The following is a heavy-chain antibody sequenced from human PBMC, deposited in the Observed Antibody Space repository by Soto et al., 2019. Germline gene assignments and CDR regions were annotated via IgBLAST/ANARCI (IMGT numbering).Heavy chain of an antibody. CDR1: GGTFSSYT. CDR3: ARDIGIADEAGWFDP. CDR2: IIPILGIA. D-gene: IGHD1-20*01. V-gene: IGHV1-69*08. J-gene: IGHJ5*02. Sequence: QVQLVQSGAEVKKPGSSVKVSCKASGGTFSSYTISWVRQAPGQGLEWMGRIIPILGIANYAQKFQGRVTITADKSTSTAYMELSSLRSEDTAVYYCARDIGIADEAGWFDPWGQGTLVTVSS.